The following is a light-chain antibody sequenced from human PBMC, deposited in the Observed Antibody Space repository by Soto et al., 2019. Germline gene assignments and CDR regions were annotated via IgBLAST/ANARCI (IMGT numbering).Light chain of an antibody. CDR2: WAS. Sequence: DIVMTQSPDSLAVSRGERATISCKSSQSVLYSSNNENYLAWYQQKPGQAPKLLIYWASTRESGVPDRISGSGSGTDFTLTISSLQAEDVAVYYCQQYFSTPYTFGQGTKLEIK. CDR1: QSVLYSSNNENY. J-gene: IGKJ2*01. V-gene: IGKV4-1*01. CDR3: QQYFSTPYT.